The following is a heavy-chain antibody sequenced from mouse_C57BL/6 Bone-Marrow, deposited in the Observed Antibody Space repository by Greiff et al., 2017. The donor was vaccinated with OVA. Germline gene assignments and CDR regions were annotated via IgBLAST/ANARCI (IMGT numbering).Heavy chain of an antibody. CDR1: GFTFSNYW. CDR2: LRLKSDNYAT. Sequence: EVKVEESGGGLVQPGGSMKLSCVASGFTFSNYWMNWVRQSPEKGLEWVAQLRLKSDNYATHYAVSVKGRFTISRDDSKSSVYLKKNNIRAEDTGIYYCTMRVYDYGNWYFDVWGTGTTVTVSS. J-gene: IGHJ1*03. V-gene: IGHV6-3*01. CDR3: TMRVYDYGNWYFDV. D-gene: IGHD2-4*01.